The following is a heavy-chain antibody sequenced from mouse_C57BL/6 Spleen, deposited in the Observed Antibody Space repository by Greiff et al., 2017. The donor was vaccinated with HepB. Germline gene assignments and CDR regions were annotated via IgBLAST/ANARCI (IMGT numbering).Heavy chain of an antibody. CDR1: GFTFSSYA. Sequence: EVQGVESGGGLVKPGGSLKLSCAASGFTFSSYAMSWVRQTPEKRLEWVATISDGGSYTYYPDNVKGRFTISRDNAKNNLYLQMSHLKSEDTAMYYCARDTEGFAYWGQETLVTVSA. CDR2: ISDGGSYT. CDR3: ARDTEGFAY. V-gene: IGHV5-4*01. J-gene: IGHJ3*01.